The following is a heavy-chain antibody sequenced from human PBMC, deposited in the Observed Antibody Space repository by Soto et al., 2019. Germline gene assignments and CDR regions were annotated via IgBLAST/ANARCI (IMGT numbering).Heavy chain of an antibody. CDR3: ARKILGSATRANYYYFDL. D-gene: IGHD3-22*01. CDR2: VSGGGEAA. CDR1: GFTFINYA. V-gene: IGHV3-23*01. Sequence: GQALESGGGLVQPGGSLRLSCAGSGFTFINYAMNWVRQAPGTGLEWVSAVSGGGEAAFFPASVRGRFTSSRADSTNTAALQKNSLGVDDTAVYYCARKILGSATRANYYYFDLWGRGTLVTVSS. J-gene: IGHJ2*01.